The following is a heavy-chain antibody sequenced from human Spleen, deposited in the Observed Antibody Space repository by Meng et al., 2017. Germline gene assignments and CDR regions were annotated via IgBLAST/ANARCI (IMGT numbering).Heavy chain of an antibody. J-gene: IGHJ6*02. V-gene: IGHV3-30*07. Sequence: GESLKISCAASGFSLSNPPMHWVRQAPGKGLEWVSVISYDGSNKDYADSVKGRFTISRDNSKNTLYLQMSSLRAEDTAVYYCAKNQYNSSHYYGMDVWGQGTMVTVSS. D-gene: IGHD3-22*01. CDR2: ISYDGSNK. CDR1: GFSLSNPP. CDR3: AKNQYNSSHYYGMDV.